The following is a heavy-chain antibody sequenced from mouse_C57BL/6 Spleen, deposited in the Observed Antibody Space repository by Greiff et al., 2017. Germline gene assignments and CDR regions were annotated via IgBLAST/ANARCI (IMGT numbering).Heavy chain of an antibody. CDR1: GYSITSGYY. J-gene: IGHJ2*01. V-gene: IGHV3-6*01. Sequence: EVQLQQSGPGLVKPSQSLSLTCSVTGYSITSGYYWNWLRPFPGNQLEWMGYISYDGSNNYNPSLKNRIPITRDTSKNQFFLKLNSVTTEDTATYYCARDRGLLYFDDWGQGTTLTVSS. CDR2: ISYDGSN. CDR3: ARDRGLLYFDD. D-gene: IGHD2-3*01.